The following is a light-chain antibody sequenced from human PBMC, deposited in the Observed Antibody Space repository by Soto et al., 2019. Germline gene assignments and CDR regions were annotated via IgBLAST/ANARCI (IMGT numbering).Light chain of an antibody. Sequence: QSVLTQPASVSGSPGQSITISCSGTSSDVGAYNYVSWYQQHPAKAPKLMIYDVSNRPSGVSNRFSGSKFGNTASLTISGLQAEDEADYYCYSYTSSSTYGFGTGTKVTVL. CDR1: SSDVGAYNY. J-gene: IGLJ1*01. CDR2: DVS. CDR3: YSYTSSSTYG. V-gene: IGLV2-14*01.